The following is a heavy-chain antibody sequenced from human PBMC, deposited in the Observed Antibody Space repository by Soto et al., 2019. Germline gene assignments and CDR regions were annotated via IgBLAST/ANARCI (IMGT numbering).Heavy chain of an antibody. D-gene: IGHD3-22*01. CDR3: ARDRPMYYYDSSGPLDY. Sequence: PGGSLRLSCAASGFTFSSYAMHWVRQAPGKGLEWVAVISYDGSNKYYADSVKGRFTISRDNSKNTLYLQMNSLRAEDTAVYYCARDRPMYYYDSSGPLDYWGQGTLVTVSS. CDR1: GFTFSSYA. V-gene: IGHV3-30-3*01. J-gene: IGHJ4*02. CDR2: ISYDGSNK.